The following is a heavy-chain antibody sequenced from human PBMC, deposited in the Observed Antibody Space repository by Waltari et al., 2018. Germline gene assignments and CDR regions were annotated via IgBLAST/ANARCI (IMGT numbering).Heavy chain of an antibody. V-gene: IGHV4-39*07. CDR1: GGSISSSTYY. CDR3: ARDGRDAYKTFDY. CDR2: IYYSGNT. Sequence: QLQLQESGPGLVKPSETLSLTCTVSGGSISSSTYYWGWVRQPPGKGLERVGSIYYSGNTHYNPSLKSRVTISVDTSKNQFSLKLSSVTAADTAVYYCARDGRDAYKTFDYWGQGTLVTVSS. J-gene: IGHJ4*02. D-gene: IGHD1-1*01.